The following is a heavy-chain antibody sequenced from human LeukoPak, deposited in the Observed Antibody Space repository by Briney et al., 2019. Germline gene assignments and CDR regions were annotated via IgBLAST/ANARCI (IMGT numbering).Heavy chain of an antibody. CDR3: ARGPPILTAPPNY. CDR1: GGSFSGYY. CDR2: INHSGST. J-gene: IGHJ4*02. D-gene: IGHD3-9*01. Sequence: PSETLSLTCAVYGGSFSGYYWSWIRQPPGKGLEWIGEINHSGSTNYNPSLKSRVTISVDTSKNQFSLKLSSVTAADTAVYYCARGPPILTAPPNYWGQGTLVTVSS. V-gene: IGHV4-34*01.